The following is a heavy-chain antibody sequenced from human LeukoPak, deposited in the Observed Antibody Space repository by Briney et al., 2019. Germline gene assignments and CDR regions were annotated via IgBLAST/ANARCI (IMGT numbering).Heavy chain of an antibody. CDR1: GFAFHAFD. CDR3: ATWAFYHGLDV. CDR2: INSDGGKT. Sequence: QPGGSLRLSGAASGFAFHAFDMYWVRQAPGKGLEWVSRINSDGGKTYHADSVRGRFTISRDNSKNSLYLQMNSLRTDDAALYYCATWAFYHGLDVWGQGTTVTVSS. V-gene: IGHV3-43*02. J-gene: IGHJ6*02. D-gene: IGHD1-26*01.